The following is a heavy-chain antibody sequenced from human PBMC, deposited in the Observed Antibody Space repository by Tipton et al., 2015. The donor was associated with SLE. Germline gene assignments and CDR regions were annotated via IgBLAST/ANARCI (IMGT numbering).Heavy chain of an antibody. Sequence: GLVKPSETLSLTCTVSGGSISSSYRSWIRQPAGKGLEWIGRIYTSGATDDNPSLESRVTMSVDMSKNQIFLKMTSVTAADSAVYFCARVWLNNAFDIWGQGTRVTVSS. CDR1: GGSISSSY. V-gene: IGHV4-4*07. CDR2: IYTSGAT. CDR3: ARVWLNNAFDI. J-gene: IGHJ3*02. D-gene: IGHD2/OR15-2a*01.